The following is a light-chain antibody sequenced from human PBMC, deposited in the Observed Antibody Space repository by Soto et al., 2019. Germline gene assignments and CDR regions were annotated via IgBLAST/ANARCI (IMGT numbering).Light chain of an antibody. CDR3: HQRQRCPRT. V-gene: IGKV3-11*01. J-gene: IGKJ1*01. CDR2: EAS. CDR1: QNFNSN. Sequence: ERVMTQSPATLSVSPCEIATLSCSAIQNFNSNLAWYQQKPCQAPSLLIYEASNRAAGVPGRFSGSGSGTDFTLTITRLEPEDFAFYYCHQRQRCPRTFGQGTKVDI.